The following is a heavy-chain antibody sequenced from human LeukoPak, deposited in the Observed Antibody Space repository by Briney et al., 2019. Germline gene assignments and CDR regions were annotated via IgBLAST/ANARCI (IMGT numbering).Heavy chain of an antibody. CDR1: GFTFSSYA. V-gene: IGHV3-23*01. D-gene: IGHD3-22*01. J-gene: IGHJ4*02. CDR2: ISGSGGST. Sequence: GGSLRLSCAASGFTFSSYAMSWVRQAPGKGLEWVSAISGSGGSTYYADSVKGRFTISRDNSKNTLYLQMNSLRAEDTAVYYCAKGGDYYESALVDYWGQGTLVTVSS. CDR3: AKGGDYYESALVDY.